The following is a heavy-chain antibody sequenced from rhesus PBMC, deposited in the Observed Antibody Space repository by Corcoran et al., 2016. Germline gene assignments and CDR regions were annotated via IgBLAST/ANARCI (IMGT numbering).Heavy chain of an antibody. J-gene: IGHJ4*01. V-gene: IGHV3-118*01. D-gene: IGHD3-3*01. CDR2: IRRKTNNSET. CDR1: GFTFSSSA. CDR3: ARDQVTIFGLVKAFDY. Sequence: EVQLEESGGGLVQPGGSLRLSCAASGFTFSSSAMHWVRQASGKGLEWVERIRRKTNNSETGYAASGKGRFTISRDDSKNPAYLQMNSLKTEDTAVYYCARDQVTIFGLVKAFDYWGQGVLVTVSS.